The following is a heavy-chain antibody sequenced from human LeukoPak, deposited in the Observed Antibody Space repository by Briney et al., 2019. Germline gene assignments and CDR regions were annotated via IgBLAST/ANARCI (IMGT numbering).Heavy chain of an antibody. CDR2: INHSGST. CDR3: ARGRGVGSGKEMTRKGAFDI. D-gene: IGHD2-15*01. CDR1: GGSFSGYY. Sequence: SETLSLTCAVYGGSFSGYYWSWIRQPPGKGLEWIGEINHSGSTNYNPSLKSRVTISVDTSKNQFSLKLSSVTAADTAEYYCARGRGVGSGKEMTRKGAFDIWGRGTMVTVSS. J-gene: IGHJ3*02. V-gene: IGHV4-34*01.